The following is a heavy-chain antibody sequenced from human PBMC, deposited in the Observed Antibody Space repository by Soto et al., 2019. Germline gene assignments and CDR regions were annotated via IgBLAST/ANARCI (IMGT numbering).Heavy chain of an antibody. CDR3: ARVRIALSPGGAYYYYMDV. J-gene: IGHJ6*03. V-gene: IGHV3-64*01. D-gene: IGHD3-10*01. CDR2: IDSSGDNT. CDR1: GFTFSSYA. Sequence: EVQLVESGGDLVQPGGSLRLSCAVSGFTFSSYAMHWVRQAPGKGLEYVSAIDSSGDNTYYANSVKDRFTISRDNSKNTLYLQMGSLRDEDMAVYYCARVRIALSPGGAYYYYMDVWGKGTTVTVSS.